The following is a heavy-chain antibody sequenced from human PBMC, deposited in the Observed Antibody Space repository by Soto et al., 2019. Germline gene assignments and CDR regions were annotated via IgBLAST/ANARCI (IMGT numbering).Heavy chain of an antibody. CDR2: INAGNGNP. CDR1: GYTFTSYA. D-gene: IGHD5-18*01. Sequence: ASVKVSCKASGYTFTSYAMHWVRQAPGQRLEWMGWINAGNGNPKYSQKFQGRVTITRDTSASTAYMELSSLRSEDTAVYYCARVPYRYGLSNWFDPWGQGPLVTVSS. CDR3: ARVPYRYGLSNWFDP. J-gene: IGHJ5*02. V-gene: IGHV1-3*01.